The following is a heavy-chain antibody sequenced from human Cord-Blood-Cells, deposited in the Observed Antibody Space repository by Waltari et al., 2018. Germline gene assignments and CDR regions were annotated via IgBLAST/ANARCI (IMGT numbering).Heavy chain of an antibody. V-gene: IGHV4-38-2*02. D-gene: IGHD4-4*01. Sequence: QVQLQESGPGLVKPSETLSLTCAVSGYSISSGYSWGWIRQPPGKGLEWIGSIYHSGSTYYNPSLKSRVTISVDTSKNQFSLKLSSVTAADTAVYYCARDRLHGRYYYGMDVWGQGTTVTVSS. CDR2: IYHSGST. J-gene: IGHJ6*02. CDR3: ARDRLHGRYYYGMDV. CDR1: GYSISSGYS.